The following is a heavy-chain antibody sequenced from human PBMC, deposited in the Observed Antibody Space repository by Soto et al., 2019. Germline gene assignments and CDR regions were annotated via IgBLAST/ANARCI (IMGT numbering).Heavy chain of an antibody. Sequence: SVKVSGKASGYTFSDYYIHWVRQAPGQGLEWMGWINPNSGGTKYAPKFQGGVTMTRDTSITTAYMELSRLRSGDTAVYYCAREPATAKPEGVDFWGQGTLVTVS. CDR3: AREPATAKPEGVDF. CDR2: INPNSGGT. D-gene: IGHD1-1*01. V-gene: IGHV1-2*02. CDR1: GYTFSDYY. J-gene: IGHJ4*02.